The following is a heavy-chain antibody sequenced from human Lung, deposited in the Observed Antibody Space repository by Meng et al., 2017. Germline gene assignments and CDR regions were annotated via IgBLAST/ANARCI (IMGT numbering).Heavy chain of an antibody. CDR2: INHSGST. D-gene: IGHD4-11*01. J-gene: IGHJ4*02. CDR3: ARGPTTMAHDFDY. Sequence: VQIQQWGAGLLKPSVTLSLTCVVSGGSFSDYYWSWIRQPPGKGLEWIGEINHSGSTNYNPSLESRATISVDTSQNNLSLKLSSVTAADSAVYYCARGPTTMAHDFDYWGQGTLVTVSS. CDR1: GGSFSDYY. V-gene: IGHV4-34*01.